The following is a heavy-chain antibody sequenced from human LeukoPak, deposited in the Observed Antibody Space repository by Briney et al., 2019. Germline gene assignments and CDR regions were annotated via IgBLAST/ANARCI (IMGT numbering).Heavy chain of an antibody. CDR2: ISWNSGSI. D-gene: IGHD6-13*01. Sequence: GRSLRLSCAASGFTFDDYAMHWVRQAPGKGLEWVSGISWNSGSIGYADSVKGRFTISRDNAKNSLYLQMNSLRAEDTALYYCAKGIAAAPQCMDVWGQGTTVTVSS. V-gene: IGHV3-9*01. CDR3: AKGIAAAPQCMDV. J-gene: IGHJ6*02. CDR1: GFTFDDYA.